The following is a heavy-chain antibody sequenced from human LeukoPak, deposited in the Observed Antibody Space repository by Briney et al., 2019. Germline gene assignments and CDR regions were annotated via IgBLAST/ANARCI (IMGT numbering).Heavy chain of an antibody. D-gene: IGHD1-14*01. V-gene: IGHV4-39*01. CDR2: MFNSGST. Sequence: SETLSLTCTVSGGSISITSYYWGWVRQPRGKGLEWNGSMFNSGSTYHNPSLKSRVTISIDTSKNQFSLKLSSVTAADTAVYYCARHRVFNWNHPIWFDPWGQGTLVTVSS. J-gene: IGHJ5*02. CDR3: ARHRVFNWNHPIWFDP. CDR1: GGSISITSYY.